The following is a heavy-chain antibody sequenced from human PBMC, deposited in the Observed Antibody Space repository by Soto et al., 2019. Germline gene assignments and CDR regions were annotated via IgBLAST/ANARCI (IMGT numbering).Heavy chain of an antibody. V-gene: IGHV3-33*01. CDR1: GFTFSSYG. CDR3: ARYEGWSHFLAYYFDY. Sequence: QVQLVESGGGVVQPGRSLRLSCAASGFTFSSYGMHWFRQAPGQGLEWVAVIWCDGSNKYYADSVKGRFTISRDNSKNRLYLQMNSLRAEDTAVYYCARYEGWSHFLAYYFDYWGQGTLVTVSS. CDR2: IWCDGSNK. J-gene: IGHJ4*02. D-gene: IGHD3-3*01.